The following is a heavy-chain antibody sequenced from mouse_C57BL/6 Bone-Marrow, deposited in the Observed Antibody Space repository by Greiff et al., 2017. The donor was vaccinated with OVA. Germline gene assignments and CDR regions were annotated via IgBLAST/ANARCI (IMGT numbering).Heavy chain of an antibody. CDR1: GFTFSSYA. V-gene: IGHV5-9-1*02. CDR2: ISSGGDYI. J-gene: IGHJ4*01. Sequence: EVKLVESGARLVKPGGSLKLSCAASGFTFSSYAMSWVRQTPEKRLEWVAYISSGGDYIYYADTVKGRFTISRDNARNTLYLQMSSLKSEDTAMYYCTRLLDAMDYWGQGTSVTVSS. D-gene: IGHD2-1*01. CDR3: TRLLDAMDY.